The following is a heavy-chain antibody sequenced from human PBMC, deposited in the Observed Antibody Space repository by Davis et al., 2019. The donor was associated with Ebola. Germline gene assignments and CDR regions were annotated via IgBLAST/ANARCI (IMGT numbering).Heavy chain of an antibody. Sequence: SETLSLTCAVYGGSFSGYYWSWIRQPPGKGLEWIGEINHSGSTNYNPSLKSRVTISVDTSKNQFSLKLSSVTAADTAVYYCARVGAIKGVDYWGQGTLVTVSS. D-gene: IGHD3-10*01. CDR3: ARVGAIKGVDY. V-gene: IGHV4-34*01. CDR2: INHSGST. J-gene: IGHJ4*02. CDR1: GGSFSGYY.